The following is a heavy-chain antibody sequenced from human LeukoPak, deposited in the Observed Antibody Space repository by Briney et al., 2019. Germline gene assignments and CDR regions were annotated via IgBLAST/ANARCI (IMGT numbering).Heavy chain of an antibody. D-gene: IGHD5-18*01. CDR2: IYYSGST. CDR3: ARDVRYVDTTMVTLYYFDY. V-gene: IGHV4-39*07. CDR1: GGSISSYY. J-gene: IGHJ4*02. Sequence: SGTLSLTCTVSGGSISSYYWGWIRQPPGKGLEWIRSIYYSGSTYYNPSLKSRVTISVDTSKNQFSLKLSSVTAADTAVYYCARDVRYVDTTMVTLYYFDYWGQGTLVTVSS.